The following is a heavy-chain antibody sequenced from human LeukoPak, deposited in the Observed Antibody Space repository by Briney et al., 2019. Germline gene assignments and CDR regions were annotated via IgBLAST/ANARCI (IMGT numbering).Heavy chain of an antibody. D-gene: IGHD2-15*01. Sequence: GGSLRLSCVASGFTFSSYWMSWVRQAPGKGLEWVANIKQDGSEKYYVDSVKGRFTISRDNSKNTLYLQMNSLRAEDTAIYYCAKNGDRGAYCSGGSCYPYYYYYVDVWGKGTTVTISS. CDR1: GFTFSSYW. CDR2: IKQDGSEK. CDR3: AKNGDRGAYCSGGSCYPYYYYYVDV. V-gene: IGHV3-7*03. J-gene: IGHJ6*03.